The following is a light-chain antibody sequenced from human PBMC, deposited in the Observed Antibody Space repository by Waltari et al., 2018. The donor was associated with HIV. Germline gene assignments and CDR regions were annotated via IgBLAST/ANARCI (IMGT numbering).Light chain of an antibody. Sequence: QSALTQPASVSGSPGQSITISCNGTTSDIGGNHYFSWYQRHPDKAPKLIIFGVSNRPSGISSRFSGSKSGNTDSLTISGLQAEDEADYYCCSYTKLTTHYVLFGGGTKLTVL. J-gene: IGLJ3*02. CDR1: TSDIGGNHY. CDR3: CSYTKLTTHYVL. CDR2: GVS. V-gene: IGLV2-14*03.